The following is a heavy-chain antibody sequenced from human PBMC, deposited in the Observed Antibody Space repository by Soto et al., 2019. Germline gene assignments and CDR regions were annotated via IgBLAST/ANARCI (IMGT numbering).Heavy chain of an antibody. Sequence: HVQLVQSGAEVKKPGSSVKGSCKASGGTFSSYAIRWVRLAPGQGLEWMGGIIPIFSTTNYAQKFQGGVTITADESPSTAYMELSSLRYEDTAVYYCATDDYSNPLGVWGQGTTVTVSS. CDR3: ATDDYSNPLGV. J-gene: IGHJ6*02. CDR1: GGTFSSYA. CDR2: IIPIFSTT. D-gene: IGHD4-4*01. V-gene: IGHV1-69*13.